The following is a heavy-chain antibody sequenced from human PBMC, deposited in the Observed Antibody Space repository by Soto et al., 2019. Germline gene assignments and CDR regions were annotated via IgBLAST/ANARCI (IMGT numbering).Heavy chain of an antibody. V-gene: IGHV5-10-1*01. CDR1: GYSFTSYW. J-gene: IGHJ3*02. Sequence: PGESLKISCEGSGYSFTSYWISWVRQMPGKGLEWMGRIDPSDSYTNYSPSFQGHVTISADKSISTAYLQWSSLKASDTAMYYCARRRYFDWLLTRDAFDIWGQGTMVTVSS. CDR3: ARRRYFDWLLTRDAFDI. D-gene: IGHD3-9*01. CDR2: IDPSDSYT.